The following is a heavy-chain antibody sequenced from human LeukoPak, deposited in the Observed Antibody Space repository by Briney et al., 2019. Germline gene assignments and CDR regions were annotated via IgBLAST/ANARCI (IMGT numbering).Heavy chain of an antibody. Sequence: ASVKVSCKASGYTFTSYGISWVRQAPGQGLEWMGWINPNSGGTNYAQKFQGWVTMTRDTSISTVYMELSSLRSEDTAVYYCARAQNCFPRCTPHELYYFDYWGQGTLVTVSS. D-gene: IGHD2-8*01. J-gene: IGHJ4*02. CDR1: GYTFTSYG. CDR3: ARAQNCFPRCTPHELYYFDY. CDR2: INPNSGGT. V-gene: IGHV1-2*04.